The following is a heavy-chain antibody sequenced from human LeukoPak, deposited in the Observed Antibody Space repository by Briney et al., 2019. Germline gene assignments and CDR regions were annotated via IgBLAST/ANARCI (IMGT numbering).Heavy chain of an antibody. CDR1: GITFENYI. CDR3: ARDLTIFES. D-gene: IGHD4-11*01. Sequence: GGSLRLSCAASGITFENYIMNWVRQAPGKGLEWVAAINGSGSTSYYADSVKGRFTISRDTSKNTVYLQMNSLKVDDTAVYYCARDLTIFESWGQGTLVSVSS. J-gene: IGHJ4*02. V-gene: IGHV3-23*01. CDR2: INGSGSTS.